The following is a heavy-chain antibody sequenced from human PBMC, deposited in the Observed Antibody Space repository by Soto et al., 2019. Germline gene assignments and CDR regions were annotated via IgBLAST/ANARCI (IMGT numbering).Heavy chain of an antibody. CDR1: GYTFTSYG. V-gene: IGHV1-18*01. Sequence: GASVKVSCKASGYTFTSYGISWVRQAPGQGLEWMGWISAYNGNTNYAQKLQGRATMTTDTSTSTAYMELRSLRSDDTAVYYCAALHYDFWSGYPRNDAFDIWGQGTMVTV. D-gene: IGHD3-3*01. CDR2: ISAYNGNT. J-gene: IGHJ3*02. CDR3: AALHYDFWSGYPRNDAFDI.